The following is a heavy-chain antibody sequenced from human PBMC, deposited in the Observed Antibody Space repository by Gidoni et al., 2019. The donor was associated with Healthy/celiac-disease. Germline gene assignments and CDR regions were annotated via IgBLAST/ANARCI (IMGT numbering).Heavy chain of an antibody. Sequence: QVQLVQSGAEVTKPGSSVKVSCKASGGPFSSYAISWVRQAPGQGLEWMGRIIPILGIANYAKKFQGRGTITADKSTSTAYMEMRRLRSEDTAVYYCGRQGGWGSYSFDYWGQGTLVTVSS. D-gene: IGHD3-10*01. J-gene: IGHJ4*02. CDR3: GRQGGWGSYSFDY. CDR1: GGPFSSYA. CDR2: IIPILGIA. V-gene: IGHV1-69*09.